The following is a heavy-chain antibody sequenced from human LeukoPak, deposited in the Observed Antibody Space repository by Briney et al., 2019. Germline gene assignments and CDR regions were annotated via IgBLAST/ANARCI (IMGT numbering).Heavy chain of an antibody. D-gene: IGHD2-15*01. J-gene: IGHJ4*02. CDR1: GGSISGYY. V-gene: IGHV4-4*07. CDR2: ISGSGST. CDR3: AREGRSSTPGY. Sequence: SETLSLTCAVSGGSISGYYWSWIRQPAGKGLEWMGRISGSGSTDYDPSLKSRVTMSVDTSKNQFSLKLNSVTAADTAVYYCAREGRSSTPGYWDQGTLVTVSS.